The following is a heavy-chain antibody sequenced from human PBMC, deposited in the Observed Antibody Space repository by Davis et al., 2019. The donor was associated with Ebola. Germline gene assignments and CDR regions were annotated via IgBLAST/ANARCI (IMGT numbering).Heavy chain of an antibody. CDR2: ISYDGSNK. Sequence: GESLKISCAASGFTFCSYGMHWVRQAPGKGLEWVAVISYDGSNKYYADSVKGRFTISRDNSKNTLYLQMNSLRADDTAVYYCARDLSPKGFDYWGQGTLVTVSS. D-gene: IGHD3-3*02. V-gene: IGHV3-30*03. CDR3: ARDLSPKGFDY. J-gene: IGHJ4*02. CDR1: GFTFCSYG.